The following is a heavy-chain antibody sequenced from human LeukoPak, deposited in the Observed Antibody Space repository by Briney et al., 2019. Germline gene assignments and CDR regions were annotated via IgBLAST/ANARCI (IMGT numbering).Heavy chain of an antibody. Sequence: GGSLRLSCVASGFTFSKYSMNWVRQAPGKGLEWVSYISSSSSTIYYADSVKGRFTISRDNAKNSLYLQMHSLRVEDTAVYYCARENYGYYFDYWGQGTLVTVSS. CDR3: ARENYGYYFDY. CDR1: GFTFSKYS. V-gene: IGHV3-48*04. CDR2: ISSSSSTI. D-gene: IGHD1-7*01. J-gene: IGHJ4*02.